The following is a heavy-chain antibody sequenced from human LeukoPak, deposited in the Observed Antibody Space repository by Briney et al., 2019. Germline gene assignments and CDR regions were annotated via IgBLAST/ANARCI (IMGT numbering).Heavy chain of an antibody. V-gene: IGHV4-61*02. CDR3: ARDIPGFDY. Sequence: PSETLSLTCTVSGGSISSGSYYWSWIRPPAGKGLEWIGRIYTSGSTNYSPSLKSRVTISGDTSKNQFSLTLSSVTAADTAVYYCARDIPGFDYWGQGTLVTVSS. CDR2: IYTSGST. CDR1: GGSISSGSYY. D-gene: IGHD3-10*01. J-gene: IGHJ4*02.